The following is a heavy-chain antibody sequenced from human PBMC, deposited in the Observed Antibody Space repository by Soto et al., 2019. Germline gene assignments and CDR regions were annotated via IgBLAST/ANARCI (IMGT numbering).Heavy chain of an antibody. V-gene: IGHV1-69*02. J-gene: IGHJ4*02. CDR2: FNPILSMS. CDR3: ATSYGSGSRAFDY. CDR1: GDTFNFYS. D-gene: IGHD3-10*01. Sequence: QVQLVQSGAEVKKPGSSVKVSCKASGDTFNFYSINWVRQAPGLGLEWVGRFNPILSMSNSAQKFQGRVTXTXDXAASTAYMVLSSLRSDDTAMYYCATSYGSGSRAFDYWGQGALVTVSS.